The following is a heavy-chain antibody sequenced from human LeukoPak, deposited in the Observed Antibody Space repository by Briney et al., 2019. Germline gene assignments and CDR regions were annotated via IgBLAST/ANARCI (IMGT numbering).Heavy chain of an antibody. CDR1: GVSISSYY. V-gene: IGHV4-59*01. CDR3: ARDGYNYGLDP. D-gene: IGHD5-24*01. Sequence: SETLSLTCTVSGVSISSYYWSWIRQPPGKGLEWIGYIYYSGSTNYNPSLKSRVTISVDTSKNQFSLKLSSVTAADTAVYYCARDGYNYGLDPWGQGTLVTVSS. J-gene: IGHJ5*02. CDR2: IYYSGST.